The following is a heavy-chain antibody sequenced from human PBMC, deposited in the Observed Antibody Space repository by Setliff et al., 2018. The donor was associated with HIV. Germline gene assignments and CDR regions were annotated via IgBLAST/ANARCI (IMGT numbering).Heavy chain of an antibody. Sequence: KSSETLSLTCSVSGYSISNGYYWGWFRQSPGKGLEWIATIYQTGSIYYNPSLQNRVTLLLDMSKNQFSLKLSSATAADTAVYYCARQAWHSGRNGYFVDYWGQGMLVTVSS. CDR3: ARQAWHSGRNGYFVDY. CDR1: GYSISNGYY. V-gene: IGHV4-38-2*02. CDR2: IYQTGSI. D-gene: IGHD3-22*01. J-gene: IGHJ4*02.